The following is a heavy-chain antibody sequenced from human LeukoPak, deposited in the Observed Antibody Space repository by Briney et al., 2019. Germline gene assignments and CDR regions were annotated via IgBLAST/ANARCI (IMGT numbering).Heavy chain of an antibody. CDR1: GFTFSRYW. Sequence: GGSLRLSCAASGFTFSRYWMSWVRQAPGKGLEWVDNIKQDGSEKYYVDSVKGRFTISRDNAKNSLYLQMNSLRVEDTAVYYCAREAGTGDYWGQGTLVTVSS. J-gene: IGHJ4*02. CDR3: AREAGTGDY. D-gene: IGHD1-14*01. V-gene: IGHV3-7*01. CDR2: IKQDGSEK.